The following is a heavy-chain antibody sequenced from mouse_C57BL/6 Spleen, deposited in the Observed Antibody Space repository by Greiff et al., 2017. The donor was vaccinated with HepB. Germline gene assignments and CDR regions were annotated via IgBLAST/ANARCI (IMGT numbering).Heavy chain of an antibody. CDR2: ISSSSSTI. V-gene: IGHV5-17*01. Sequence: EVMLVESGGGLVKPGGSLKLSCAASGFTFSDYGMHWVRQAPEKGLEWVAYISSSSSTIYYADTVKGRFTISRDNAKNTLFLQMTSLRSEDTAMYYCARKKGNYAMDYWGQGTSVTVSS. CDR3: ARKKGNYAMDY. CDR1: GFTFSDYG. J-gene: IGHJ4*01.